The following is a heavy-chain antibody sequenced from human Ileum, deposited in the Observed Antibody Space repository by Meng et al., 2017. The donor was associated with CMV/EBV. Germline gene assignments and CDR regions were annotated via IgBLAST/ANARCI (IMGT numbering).Heavy chain of an antibody. CDR3: VREKGPREALDY. CDR1: GFSFSDHW. J-gene: IGHJ4*02. V-gene: IGHV3-7*01. CDR2: IKQDGNER. Sequence: GGPLRLSCAGPGFSFSDHWMNWVRQAPGKGLEWVANIKQDGNERYYVDSVKGRFTISRDNSKNTLYLEINSLRAEDTAVYYCVREKGPREALDYWGQGTLVTVSS.